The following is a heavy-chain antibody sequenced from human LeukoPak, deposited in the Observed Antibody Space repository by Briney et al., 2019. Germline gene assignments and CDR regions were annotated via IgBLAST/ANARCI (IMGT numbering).Heavy chain of an antibody. J-gene: IGHJ6*02. CDR3: AKEALGYCSSTSCYNYGMDV. D-gene: IGHD2-2*02. Sequence: AGGSLRLSCAASGFTFSSYGMHWVRQAPGKGLEWVAVISYDGSNKYYADSVKGRFTISRDNSKNTLYLQMNSLRAEDTAVYYCAKEALGYCSSTSCYNYGMDVWGQGTTVTVS. CDR1: GFTFSSYG. CDR2: ISYDGSNK. V-gene: IGHV3-30*18.